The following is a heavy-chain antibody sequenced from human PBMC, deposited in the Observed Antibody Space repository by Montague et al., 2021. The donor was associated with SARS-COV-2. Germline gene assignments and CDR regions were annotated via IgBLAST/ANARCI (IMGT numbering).Heavy chain of an antibody. D-gene: IGHD6-19*01. Sequence: PALVKPTQTLTLTCTFSGFSLSTSGMCVSWIRQLPGKALEWLARIDWDDDKYYSTSLKTRLTISKDTSKNQVVLTMTNMDPVDTATYYCAREYSSGVYFDYGGQGTLVTVSS. CDR2: IDWDDDK. CDR3: AREYSSGVYFDY. J-gene: IGHJ4*02. CDR1: GFSLSTSGMC. V-gene: IGHV2-70*11.